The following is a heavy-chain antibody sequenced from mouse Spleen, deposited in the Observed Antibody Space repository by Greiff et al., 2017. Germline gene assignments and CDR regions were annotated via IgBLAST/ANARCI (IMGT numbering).Heavy chain of an antibody. D-gene: IGHD1-1*01. CDR2: IYPGSGST. Sequence: QVQLQQPGAELVKPGASVKMSCKASGYTFTSYWITWVKQRPGQGLEWIGDIYPGSGSTNYNEKFKSKATLTVDTSSSTAYMQLSSLTSEDSAVYYWERGETTVRAMDYWGQGTSVTVSS. V-gene: IGHV1-55*01. CDR3: ERGETTVRAMDY. J-gene: IGHJ4*01. CDR1: GYTFTSYW.